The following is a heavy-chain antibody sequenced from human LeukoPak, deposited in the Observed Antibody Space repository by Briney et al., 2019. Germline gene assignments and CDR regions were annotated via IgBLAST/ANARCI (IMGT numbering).Heavy chain of an antibody. J-gene: IGHJ5*02. V-gene: IGHV4-39*07. Sequence: SETLSLTCTVSGGSISSSSYYWGWIRQPPGKGLEWIGRIYTSGSTNYNPSLKSRVTMSVDTSKNQFSLKLSSVTAADTAVYYCAREGIIGYSSSGNWFDPWGQGTLVTVSS. CDR2: IYTSGST. D-gene: IGHD6-13*01. CDR1: GGSISSSSYY. CDR3: AREGIIGYSSSGNWFDP.